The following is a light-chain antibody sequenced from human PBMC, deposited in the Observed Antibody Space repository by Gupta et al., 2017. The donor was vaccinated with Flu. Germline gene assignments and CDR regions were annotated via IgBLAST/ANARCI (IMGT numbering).Light chain of an antibody. Sequence: EILTTPPPATLSVAPGERVTRCCRASQYFTGNLAWYQQKRPQAPRLLISGVSTRATGVPARFSGSGSGTEFTLTISSLQSEDFAVYYCQQYRDWPITFGGGTRVEIK. CDR1: QYFTGN. J-gene: IGKJ4*01. CDR3: QQYRDWPIT. CDR2: GVS. V-gene: IGKV3-15*01.